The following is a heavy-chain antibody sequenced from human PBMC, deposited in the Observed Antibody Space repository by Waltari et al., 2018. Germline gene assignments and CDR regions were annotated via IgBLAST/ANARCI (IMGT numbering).Heavy chain of an antibody. D-gene: IGHD4-17*01. J-gene: IGHJ2*01. CDR3: ARGARRTSQTTGWWYFDL. CDR2: SNSDGSSI. V-gene: IGHV3-74*01. Sequence: EVQLVESGGGLVQPGGSLRLSCEASEFTFSLYWMHWVRQVPGKGLEWLSRSNSDGSSISYTDAGKGRFTISKDKARNTVYLQMNSLRAEDTAIYYCARGARRTSQTTGWWYFDLWGRGTLLTVSS. CDR1: EFTFSLYW.